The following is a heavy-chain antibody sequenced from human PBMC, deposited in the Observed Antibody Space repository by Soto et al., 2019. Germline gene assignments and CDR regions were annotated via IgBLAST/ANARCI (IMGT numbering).Heavy chain of an antibody. J-gene: IGHJ2*01. CDR3: TRHSGPYQTWYFYL. CDR2: IRSKANSYAT. CDR1: GFTFSGSA. Sequence: EVQLVESGGGLVQPGGSLKLSCAASGFTFSGSAMHWVRQASGKGLEWIGRIRSKANSYATAYAASVKGRFTISRDDSKNTAYLQMNSLKTEDTAVYYCTRHSGPYQTWYFYLWGRGTLVTVSS. V-gene: IGHV3-73*02. D-gene: IGHD2-2*01.